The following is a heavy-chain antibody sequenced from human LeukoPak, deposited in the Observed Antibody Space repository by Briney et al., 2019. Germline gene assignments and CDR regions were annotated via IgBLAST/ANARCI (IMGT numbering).Heavy chain of an antibody. CDR2: IYHSGST. CDR3: ARARDFGVVTDYFDY. Sequence: SETLSLTCTVSGGSISSYYWSWIRQPPGKGLEWIGYIYHSGSTYYNPSLKSRVTISVDTSKNQFSLKLSSVTAADTAVYYCARARDFGVVTDYFDYWGRGTLVTVSS. D-gene: IGHD3-3*01. J-gene: IGHJ4*02. V-gene: IGHV4-59*12. CDR1: GGSISSYY.